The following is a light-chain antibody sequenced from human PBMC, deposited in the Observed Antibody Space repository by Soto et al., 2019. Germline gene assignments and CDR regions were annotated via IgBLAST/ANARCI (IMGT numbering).Light chain of an antibody. CDR2: DVS. J-gene: IGLJ3*02. CDR3: SSYTNTSTRV. V-gene: IGLV2-14*02. CDR1: SSDVGAYNL. Sequence: QSALTQPASVSGSPGQSITISCTGTSSDVGAYNLVSWYQQHPGRAPKLFIFDVSDRPSGVSDRFSGSKSGNTASLTISGLQAEDEASYYGSSYTNTSTRVFGGGTKVTVL.